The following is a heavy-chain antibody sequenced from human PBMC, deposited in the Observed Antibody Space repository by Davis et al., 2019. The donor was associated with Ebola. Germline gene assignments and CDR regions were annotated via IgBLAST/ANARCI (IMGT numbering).Heavy chain of an antibody. CDR1: GGSISSSSYY. D-gene: IGHD3-9*01. CDR2: IYYSGST. J-gene: IGHJ6*02. V-gene: IGHV4-39*01. Sequence: MPSETLSLTCTVSGGSISSSSYYWGWLRQPPGKGLEWIGSIYYSGSTYYNPSLKSRVTISVDTSKNQFSLKLSSVTAADTAVYYCATQGRYFDWLSNYGMDVWGQGTTVTVSS. CDR3: ATQGRYFDWLSNYGMDV.